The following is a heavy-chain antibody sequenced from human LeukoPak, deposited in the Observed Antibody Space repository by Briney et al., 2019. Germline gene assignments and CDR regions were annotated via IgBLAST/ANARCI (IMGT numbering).Heavy chain of an antibody. V-gene: IGHV3-23*01. J-gene: IGHJ5*02. CDR3: AKRGLGSTPFDP. D-gene: IGHD3-22*01. CDR1: GFTSSNYA. CDR2: ISGSGGST. Sequence: PGGSLRLSCAASGFTSSNYAVSWVRQAPGKGLEWVSAISGSGGSTYYADSVKGRFTISRDNSKNTLYLQMNSLRAEDTAVYYCAKRGLGSTPFDPWGQGTLVTVSS.